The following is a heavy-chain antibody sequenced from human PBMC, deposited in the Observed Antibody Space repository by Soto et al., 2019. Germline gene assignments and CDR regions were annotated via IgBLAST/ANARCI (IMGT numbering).Heavy chain of an antibody. D-gene: IGHD6-13*01. CDR1: GRTFRSYA. CDR3: AKGIEVAAATPDDY. V-gene: IGHV3-23*01. Sequence: EVQLLESGGGLVQPGGSLRLSYAASGRTFRSYAMSWVRQAPGKGLEWVAAISGSGGSTYYADSVKGRFTISRDNSKNTLYLQMNSLRAEDTAVYYCAKGIEVAAATPDDYWGQGTLVTVSS. CDR2: ISGSGGST. J-gene: IGHJ4*02.